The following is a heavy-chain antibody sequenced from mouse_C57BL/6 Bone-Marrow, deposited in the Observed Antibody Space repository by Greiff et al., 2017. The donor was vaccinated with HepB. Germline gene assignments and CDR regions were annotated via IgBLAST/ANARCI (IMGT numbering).Heavy chain of an antibody. V-gene: IGHV6-3*01. D-gene: IGHD1-1*01. Sequence: EVMLVESGGGLVQPGGSMKLSCVASGFTFSNYWMNWVRQSPEKGLEWVAQIRLKSDNYATHYAESVKGRFTISRDDSKSSVYLQMNNLRAEDTGIYYCTGAYYYGRSGAMDYWGQGTSVTVSS. CDR1: GFTFSNYW. J-gene: IGHJ4*01. CDR3: TGAYYYGRSGAMDY. CDR2: IRLKSDNYAT.